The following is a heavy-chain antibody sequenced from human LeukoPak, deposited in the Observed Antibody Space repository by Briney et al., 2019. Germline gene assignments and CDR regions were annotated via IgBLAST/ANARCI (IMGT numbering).Heavy chain of an antibody. CDR2: MYYSGGA. CDR1: GDFVGSYY. D-gene: IGHD6-19*01. V-gene: IGHV4-59*02. CDR3: ARHHSGWHFDS. J-gene: IGHJ4*02. Sequence: SETLSLTCSVSGDFVGSYYWSWVRQPPGKGLDWIGCMYYSGGAHYNPSLQSRVSMSIDTSKNQFSLKVYSLTAADTAVYYCARHHSGWHFDSWGQGIPVTVSS.